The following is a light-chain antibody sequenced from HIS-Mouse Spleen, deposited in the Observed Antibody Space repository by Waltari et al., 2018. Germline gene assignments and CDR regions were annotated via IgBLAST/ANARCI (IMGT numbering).Light chain of an antibody. V-gene: IGLV3-10*01. CDR2: EDS. CDR3: YSTDSSGNHRV. J-gene: IGLJ2*01. CDR1: ALPKKY. Sequence: SYELTQPPSVSVSPGQTARITCSGDALPKKYASWYQQNSGQAPVLVIYEDSKRPSGIPERFSGSSSGTMATLTISGAQVEDEADYYCYSTDSSGNHRVFGGGTKLTVL.